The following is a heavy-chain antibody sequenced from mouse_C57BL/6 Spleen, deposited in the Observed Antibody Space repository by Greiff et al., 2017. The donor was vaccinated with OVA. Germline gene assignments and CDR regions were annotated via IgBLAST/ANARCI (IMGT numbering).Heavy chain of an antibody. D-gene: IGHD1-1*01. CDR2: IHPNSGST. CDR3: ARHYYYGSSDYAMDY. CDR1: GYTFTSYW. V-gene: IGHV1-64*01. J-gene: IGHJ4*01. Sequence: QVQLQQPGAELVKPGASVKLSCQASGYTFTSYWMHWVKQRPGQGLEWIGMIHPNSGSTNYNEKFKSKATLTVDKSSSTAYMQLSSLTSEDSAVYYCARHYYYGSSDYAMDYWGQGTSVTVSS.